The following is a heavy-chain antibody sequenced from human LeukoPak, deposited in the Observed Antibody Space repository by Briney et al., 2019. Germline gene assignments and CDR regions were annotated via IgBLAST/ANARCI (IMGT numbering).Heavy chain of an antibody. Sequence: GGSLRLSCAASGFTFSNYAMAWVRQAPGKGLEWVGRIKSKTDGGTTDYAAPVKGRFTISRDDSKNTLYLQMNSLKTEDTAVYYCTTRITIFGVVTSFDYWGQGTLVTVSS. J-gene: IGHJ4*02. CDR2: IKSKTDGGTT. CDR3: TTRITIFGVVTSFDY. CDR1: GFTFSNYA. V-gene: IGHV3-15*01. D-gene: IGHD3-3*01.